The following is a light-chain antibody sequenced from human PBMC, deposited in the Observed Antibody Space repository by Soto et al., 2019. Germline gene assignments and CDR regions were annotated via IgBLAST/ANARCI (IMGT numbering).Light chain of an antibody. J-gene: IGKJ5*01. CDR2: DAS. CDR1: QSVSSY. CDR3: QQRWRWPSNT. V-gene: IGKV3-11*01. Sequence: GPLSLSPGERATLSCRASQSVSSYLAWYQQKPGQAPRLLIYDASNRATGIPARFSGSGSGTDFTLTISSLEPEDSGVYYCQQRWRWPSNTFGQGTRLEI.